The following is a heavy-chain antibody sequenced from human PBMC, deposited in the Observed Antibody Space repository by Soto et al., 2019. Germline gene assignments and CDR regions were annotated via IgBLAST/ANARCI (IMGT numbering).Heavy chain of an antibody. CDR3: ARGDSTDCSSGVCSFFYNHDMDV. Sequence: ASVKVSCKASGYSFTDYHIHWVRQAPGQGLEWLGRINPKSGGTSTAQKFQGWVTMTTDTSISTASMELTRLTSDDTAIYYCARGDSTDCSSGVCSFFYNHDMDVWGQGTTGTAP. V-gene: IGHV1-2*04. D-gene: IGHD2-8*01. CDR1: GYSFTDYH. CDR2: INPKSGGT. J-gene: IGHJ6*02.